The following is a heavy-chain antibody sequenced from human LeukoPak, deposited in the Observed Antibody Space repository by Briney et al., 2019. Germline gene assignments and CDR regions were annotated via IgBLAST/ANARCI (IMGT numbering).Heavy chain of an antibody. D-gene: IGHD5/OR15-5a*01. V-gene: IGHV3-33*01. J-gene: IGHJ4*02. CDR3: ARDYLCLNY. CDR2: IWFDRSIK. CDR1: RFPFSRHG. Sequence: GGSLRLLRAASRFPFSRHGMQWVRRAPGKGGEWVALIWFDRSIKYYADSVKGRFNNSRDNSKKTVYLQMSSLRADDSAVYYCARDYLCLNYWGQGTLVTVSS.